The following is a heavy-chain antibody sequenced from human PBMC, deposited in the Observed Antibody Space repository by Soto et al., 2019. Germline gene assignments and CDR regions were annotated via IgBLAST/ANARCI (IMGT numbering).Heavy chain of an antibody. CDR2: IYYDGSA. CDR1: GGSISSSTYY. V-gene: IGHV4-39*07. CDR3: ARDLYGSGSSLDY. Sequence: PSETLSLTCTVSGGSISSSTYYWGWIRQPPGKGLECVGTIYYDGSAYYNPSLKSRVTISVDTSKNQFSLKLSSVTAADTAVYYCARDLYGSGSSLDYWGQGTLVTVSS. D-gene: IGHD3-10*01. J-gene: IGHJ4*02.